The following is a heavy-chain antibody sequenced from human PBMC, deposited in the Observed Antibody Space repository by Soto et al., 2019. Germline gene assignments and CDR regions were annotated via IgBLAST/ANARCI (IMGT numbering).Heavy chain of an antibody. D-gene: IGHD3-22*01. CDR1: GFTFDDYA. Sequence: EVQLVESGGVVVQPGGSLRLSCAASGFTFDDYAMHWVRQAPGKGLEWVSLISWDGGSTYYADSVKGRFTISRDSSKNSLYLQMNSLRAEDTALYYCAKAGHYYDSSGYSLNYFDYWGQGTLVTVSS. J-gene: IGHJ4*02. CDR3: AKAGHYYDSSGYSLNYFDY. CDR2: ISWDGGST. V-gene: IGHV3-43D*04.